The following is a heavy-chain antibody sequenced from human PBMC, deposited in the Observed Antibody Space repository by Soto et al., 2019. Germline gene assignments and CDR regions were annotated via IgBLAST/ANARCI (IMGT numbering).Heavy chain of an antibody. V-gene: IGHV1-18*01. CDR3: ARDLDGSGSYYSDY. CDR1: GYTFTNYG. Sequence: ASVKVSCKASGYTFTNYGISWVRQAPGQGLEWMGWISPYKGNTYYAQNLQGRVTMTTDTSTYTACMELRRLRSDDTAVYFCARDLDGSGSYYSDYWGQGTLVTVSS. J-gene: IGHJ4*02. D-gene: IGHD3-10*01. CDR2: ISPYKGNT.